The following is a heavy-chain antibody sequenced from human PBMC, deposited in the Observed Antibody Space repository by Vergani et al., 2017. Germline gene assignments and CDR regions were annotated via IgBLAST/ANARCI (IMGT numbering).Heavy chain of an antibody. J-gene: IGHJ4*02. CDR1: FDSIRNLY. V-gene: IGHV4-59*11. CDR2: IHYSENT. D-gene: IGHD3-10*01. Sequence: QVQLQESVPGLVKSSETLSLTCSVSFDSIRNLYCNWIRQPQGKGLEWIGSIHYSENTNYNPSLKTRVTISVDTSKNQFSLTLTSVTAADTAVYYCARSRIYYGAGSPDYWGQGTLVTVSS. CDR3: ARSRIYYGAGSPDY.